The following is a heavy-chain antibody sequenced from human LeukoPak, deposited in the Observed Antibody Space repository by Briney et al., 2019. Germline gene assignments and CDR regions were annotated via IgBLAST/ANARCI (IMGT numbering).Heavy chain of an antibody. Sequence: GESLKISCKGSRYSFTSYWIGWVRQMPGKGLGWMGMIYPGDSDTRYSPSFQGQVTISADKSISTAYLQWSSLKASDTAMYYCARGLKGYYYGSGSYYTPDYWGQGTLVTVSS. CDR2: IYPGDSDT. CDR3: ARGLKGYYYGSGSYYTPDY. J-gene: IGHJ4*02. CDR1: RYSFTSYW. V-gene: IGHV5-51*01. D-gene: IGHD3-10*01.